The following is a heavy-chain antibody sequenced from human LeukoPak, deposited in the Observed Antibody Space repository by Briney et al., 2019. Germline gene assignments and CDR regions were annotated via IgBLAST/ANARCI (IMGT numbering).Heavy chain of an antibody. D-gene: IGHD1-26*01. CDR3: ARVSIVGAPDDY. J-gene: IGHJ4*02. Sequence: ASVKVSCKASGYTFTSYYFHWVRQAPGQGLEWMGIINPSGGTTSYAQKFQGRVTMTRDTSTSTVYMEVSSLRSEDTAVYYCARVSIVGAPDDYWGQGTLVTVSS. CDR1: GYTFTSYY. V-gene: IGHV1-46*01. CDR2: INPSGGTT.